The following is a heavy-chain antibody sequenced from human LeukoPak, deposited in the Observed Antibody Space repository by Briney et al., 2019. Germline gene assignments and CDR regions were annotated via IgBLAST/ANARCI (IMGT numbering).Heavy chain of an antibody. Sequence: GGSLRLSCAASGFTFSDYYMNWIRQAPGKGLEWVSYISSSGSTIYYADSVKGRFTISRDNAKNSLYLQMNSLRAEDTAVYYCARGKYYYDSSGRATYAFDIWGQGTMVTVSS. CDR3: ARGKYYYDSSGRATYAFDI. D-gene: IGHD3-22*01. V-gene: IGHV3-11*04. J-gene: IGHJ3*02. CDR2: ISSSGSTI. CDR1: GFTFSDYY.